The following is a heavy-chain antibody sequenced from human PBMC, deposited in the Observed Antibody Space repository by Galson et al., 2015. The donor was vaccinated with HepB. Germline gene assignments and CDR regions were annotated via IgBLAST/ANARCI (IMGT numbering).Heavy chain of an antibody. V-gene: IGHV2-70*11. J-gene: IGHJ6*02. D-gene: IGHD1-7*01. CDR1: GFTLSTSGMC. CDR2: IDWDDDK. Sequence: PALVKPTQTLTLTCTFSGFTLSTSGMCVSWIRQPPGKALEWLARIDWDDDKYYSTSLKTRLTISKDTSKNQVVLTMTNMDPVDTATYYCARSRKLSYGMDVWGQGTTVTVSS. CDR3: ARSRKLSYGMDV.